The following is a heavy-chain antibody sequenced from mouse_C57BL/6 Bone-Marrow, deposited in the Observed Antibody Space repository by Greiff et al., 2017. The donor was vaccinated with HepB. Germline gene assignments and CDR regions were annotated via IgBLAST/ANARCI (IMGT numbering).Heavy chain of an antibody. CDR2: INPNNGGT. Sequence: EVQLQQSGPELVKPGASVKISCKASGYTFTDYYMNWVKQSHGKSLEWIGDINPNNGGTSYNQKFKGKATLTVDKSSSTAYMELRSLTSEDSAVYYCARFHIYYYGFDYWGQGTTLTVSS. CDR1: GYTFTDYY. J-gene: IGHJ2*01. D-gene: IGHD1-1*01. CDR3: ARFHIYYYGFDY. V-gene: IGHV1-26*01.